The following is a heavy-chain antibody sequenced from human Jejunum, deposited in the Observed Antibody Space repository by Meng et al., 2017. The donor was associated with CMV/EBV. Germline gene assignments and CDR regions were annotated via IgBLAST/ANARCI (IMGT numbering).Heavy chain of an antibody. CDR3: ARMYSSEGWFDP. Sequence: KGSGYKFTNCWIGWVRQIPGKDLEWMGIIYPDDSDTRYSSSFEGQVTFSVDKSINTAYLQWNSVKASDTAFYYCARMYSSEGWFDPWGQGTLVTVSS. CDR2: IYPDDSDT. CDR1: GYKFTNCW. D-gene: IGHD3-22*01. J-gene: IGHJ5*02. V-gene: IGHV5-51*01.